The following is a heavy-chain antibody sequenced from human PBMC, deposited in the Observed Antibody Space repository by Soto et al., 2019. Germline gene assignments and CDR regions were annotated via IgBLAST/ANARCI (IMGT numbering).Heavy chain of an antibody. CDR1: GFSLSNARMG. CDR2: IFSNDEK. V-gene: IGHV2-26*01. D-gene: IGHD6-13*01. Sequence: ESGPTLVNPTETLTLTCNVSGFSLSNARMGVSWIRQPPGKALEWLAHIFSNDEKSYSTSLKSRLTISKDTSKSQVVLTMTNMDPVDTATYYCARIQDSSSWYYYYYGMDVWGQGTTVTVSS. J-gene: IGHJ6*02. CDR3: ARIQDSSSWYYYYYGMDV.